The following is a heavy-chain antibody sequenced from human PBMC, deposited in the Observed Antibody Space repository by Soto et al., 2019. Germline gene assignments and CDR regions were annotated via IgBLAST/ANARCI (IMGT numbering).Heavy chain of an antibody. Sequence: ASVKVSCKASGYTFTSYGISWVRQAPGQGLEWMGWISAYNGNTNYAQKLQGRVTMTTDTSTSTAYMELRSLRSDDTAVYYCARLEVAADSFNENWFDPWGQGTLVTVSS. D-gene: IGHD2-15*01. V-gene: IGHV1-18*01. J-gene: IGHJ5*02. CDR3: ARLEVAADSFNENWFDP. CDR2: ISAYNGNT. CDR1: GYTFTSYG.